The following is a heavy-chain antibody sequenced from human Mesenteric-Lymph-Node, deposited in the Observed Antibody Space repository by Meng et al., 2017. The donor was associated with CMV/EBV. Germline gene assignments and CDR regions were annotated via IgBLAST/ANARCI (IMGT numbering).Heavy chain of an antibody. CDR1: GSISSGSYY. V-gene: IGHV4-39*07. CDR2: RYYSGST. Sequence: GSISSGSYYWGWIRQPPGKGLEWIGSRYYSGSTYHNPSLKSRVTISVDTSKNQFSLKLTSVTAADTAVYYCARVNYGSGTYYGVLDYWGQGTLVTVSS. D-gene: IGHD3-10*01. J-gene: IGHJ4*02. CDR3: ARVNYGSGTYYGVLDY.